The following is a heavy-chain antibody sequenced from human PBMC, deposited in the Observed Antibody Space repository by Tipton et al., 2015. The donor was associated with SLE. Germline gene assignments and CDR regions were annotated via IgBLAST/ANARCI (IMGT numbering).Heavy chain of an antibody. CDR1: GFTFSSYY. V-gene: IGHV1-46*01. J-gene: IGHJ5*02. D-gene: IGHD6-6*01. CDR3: ARDNSFGDSSWWFDP. Sequence: QVQLVQSGAEVKRPGASVTLSCKASGFTFSSYYMHWVRQAPGQGLEWMGIINPSGSGTTYAQKFQGRVTMTRDTSTRTVYMEMSSLRSEDTAIYYCARDNSFGDSSWWFDPWGQGTLVTVSS. CDR2: INPSGSGT.